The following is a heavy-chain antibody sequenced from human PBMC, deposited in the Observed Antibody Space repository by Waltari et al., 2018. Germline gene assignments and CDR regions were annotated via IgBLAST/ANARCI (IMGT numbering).Heavy chain of an antibody. CDR1: GGSISSGSYY. V-gene: IGHV4-61*02. CDR2: IYTSGST. J-gene: IGHJ4*02. CDR3: ARGAFWSGLVY. D-gene: IGHD3-3*01. Sequence: QVQLQESGPGLVKPSQTLSLTCTVSGGSISSGSYYWSWIRQPAGKGLEWIGRIYTSGSTNYNPSLKSRVTISVDTSKNQFSLKLSSVTAADTAVYYCARGAFWSGLVYWGQGTLVTVSS.